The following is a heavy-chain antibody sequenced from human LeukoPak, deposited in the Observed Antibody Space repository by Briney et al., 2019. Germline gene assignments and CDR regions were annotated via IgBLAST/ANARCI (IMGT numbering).Heavy chain of an antibody. CDR2: ISAYNGNT. V-gene: IGHV1-18*01. Sequence: ASVKVSCKASGYTFSSYGINWVRQAPGQGLEWVGWISAYNGNTNYAQKPQGRVTMTTDTSTSTAYMELRSLRSDDTAVYYCARAHSSSSSNYWGQGTLVTVSS. CDR3: ARAHSSSSSNY. D-gene: IGHD6-6*01. J-gene: IGHJ4*02. CDR1: GYTFSSYG.